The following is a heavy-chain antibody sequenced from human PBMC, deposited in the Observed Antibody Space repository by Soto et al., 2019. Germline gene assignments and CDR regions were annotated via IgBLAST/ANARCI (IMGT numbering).Heavy chain of an antibody. CDR2: IYHSGST. J-gene: IGHJ4*02. V-gene: IGHV4-4*02. CDR1: GGSTSSNNW. Sequence: QVQLQESGPGLVKPSGTLSLTCAVSGGSTSSNNWWHWVRQPPGKGLEWIGEIYHSGSTNYSPSLKSRVTMSVDQSKNQFSLSLSSVTAADTAVYYCARERGAGTYQGFDYWGQGTLVTVSS. CDR3: ARERGAGTYQGFDY. D-gene: IGHD1-26*01.